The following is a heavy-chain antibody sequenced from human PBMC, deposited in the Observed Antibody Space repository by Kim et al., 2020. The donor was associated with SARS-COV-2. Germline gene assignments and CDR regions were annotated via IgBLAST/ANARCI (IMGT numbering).Heavy chain of an antibody. CDR2: INPSGGST. D-gene: IGHD6-13*01. CDR1: GYTFTSYY. CDR3: ARDHQRRSSSWYRSKNWFDP. J-gene: IGHJ5*02. Sequence: ASVKVSCKASGYTFTSYYMHWVRQAPGQGLEWMGIINPSGGSTSYAQKFQGRVTMTRDTSTSTVYMELSSLRSEDTAVYYCARDHQRRSSSWYRSKNWFDPWGQGTLVTGSS. V-gene: IGHV1-46*01.